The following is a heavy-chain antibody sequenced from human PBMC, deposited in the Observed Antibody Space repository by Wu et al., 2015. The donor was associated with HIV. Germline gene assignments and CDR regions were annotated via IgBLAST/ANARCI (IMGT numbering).Heavy chain of an antibody. CDR3: ARRPNIMIRGVVIPYFFDY. V-gene: IGHV1-8*01. D-gene: IGHD3-10*01. CDR2: MNPNTGDT. J-gene: IGHJ4*02. Sequence: QVQLEQSGAEVRKPGASMTVSCRPSGYTFTSYDINWVRQAPGQGLEWMGRMNPNTGDTASAPKFQGRVTMTRQTSISTAYLELHTLRLDDTAVYYCARRPNIMIRGVVIPYFFDYWGQGTLVSVSS. CDR1: GYTFTSYD.